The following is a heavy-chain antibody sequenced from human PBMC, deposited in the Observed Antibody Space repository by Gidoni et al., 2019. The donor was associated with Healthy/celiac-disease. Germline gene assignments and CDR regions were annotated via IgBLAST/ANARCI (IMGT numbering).Heavy chain of an antibody. CDR1: GYTFTGYY. D-gene: IGHD3-10*01. J-gene: IGHJ5*02. CDR3: ARCLNYYGSGIGWFDP. CDR2: INPNSGGT. V-gene: IGHV1-2*02. Sequence: QVPLVQSGAEVKKPGASVKVSCKASGYTFTGYYMHWVRQAPGQGLEWMGWINPNSGGTNYAQKFQGRVTMTRDTSISTAYMELSRLRSDDTAVYYCARCLNYYGSGIGWFDPWGQGTLVTVSS.